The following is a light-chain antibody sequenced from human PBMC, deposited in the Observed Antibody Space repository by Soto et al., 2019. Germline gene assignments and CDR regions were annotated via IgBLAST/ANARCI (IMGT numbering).Light chain of an antibody. CDR2: KNN. CDR1: SSNIGSNY. J-gene: IGLJ1*01. Sequence: QSVLTQPPSASGTPGQRVTISCSGSSSNIGSNYVYWYQQLPGTAPQLLIYKNNQRPSGVPDRFTGSKSGTSASLAISGLRSEDEADYYCAAWDDSLSGYVFGTGYMVTVL. CDR3: AAWDDSLSGYV. V-gene: IGLV1-47*01.